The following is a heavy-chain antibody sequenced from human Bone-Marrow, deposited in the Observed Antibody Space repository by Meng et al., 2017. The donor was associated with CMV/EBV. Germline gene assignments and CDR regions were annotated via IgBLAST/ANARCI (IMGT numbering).Heavy chain of an antibody. D-gene: IGHD4/OR15-4a*01. J-gene: IGHJ4*02. CDR3: ASGWVLAPFDY. CDR1: GGSISSSCDY. V-gene: IGHV4-39*07. CDR2: SYYSGST. Sequence: GPLRLSCTVSGGSISSSCDYWGWIRQPPGKGLEWIGSSYYSGSTYYNPSLNSRVTMSVDTSKNRFSLKLSSVTAADTAVYYCASGWVLAPFDYWGQGMLVTVSS.